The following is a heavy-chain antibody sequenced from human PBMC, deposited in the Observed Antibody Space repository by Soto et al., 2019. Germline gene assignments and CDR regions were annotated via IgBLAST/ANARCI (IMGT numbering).Heavy chain of an antibody. CDR1: GGSFSGYY. V-gene: IGHV4-34*01. CDR3: ARGRNSSSAGGDYFDY. D-gene: IGHD6-6*01. Sequence: QVQLQQWGAGLLKPSETLSLTCAVYGGSFSGYYWSWIRQPPGKGLEWIGEINHSGSTNYNPSLKSRVPISVDTSKNQFSLKLSSVTAADTAVYYCARGRNSSSAGGDYFDYWGQGTLVTVSS. CDR2: INHSGST. J-gene: IGHJ4*02.